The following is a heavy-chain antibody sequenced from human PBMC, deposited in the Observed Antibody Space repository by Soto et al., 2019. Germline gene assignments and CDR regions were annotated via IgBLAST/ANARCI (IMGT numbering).Heavy chain of an antibody. D-gene: IGHD6-6*01. Sequence: EVQLLESGGGLVQPGGSLRLSCAASGFTFSSYAMSWVRQAPGNGLEWVSAVSGSGGSTYYADSVKGQFTISRDNTKKTLYLQMNSLRAEDTGVYYCATLGNAPRIAARPFDYWGQGTLVTVSS. J-gene: IGHJ4*02. V-gene: IGHV3-23*01. CDR3: ATLGNAPRIAARPFDY. CDR2: VSGSGGST. CDR1: GFTFSSYA.